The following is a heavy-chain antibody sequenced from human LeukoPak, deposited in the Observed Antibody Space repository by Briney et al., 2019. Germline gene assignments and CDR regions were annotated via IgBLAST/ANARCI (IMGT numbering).Heavy chain of an antibody. V-gene: IGHV3-7*01. CDR2: IKQDGSEK. CDR3: ARVRFLEWFLSDNWFDP. Sequence: PGGSLRLSCAASGFTFSSYWMSWVRQAPGKGLEWVANIKQDGSEKYYVDSVKGRFTISRDNAKNSLYLQMNSLRAEDTAVYYCARVRFLEWFLSDNWFDPWGQGTLVTVSS. CDR1: GFTFSSYW. D-gene: IGHD3-3*01. J-gene: IGHJ5*02.